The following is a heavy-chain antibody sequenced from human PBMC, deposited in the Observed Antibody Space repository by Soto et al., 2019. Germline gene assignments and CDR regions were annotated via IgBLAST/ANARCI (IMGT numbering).Heavy chain of an antibody. V-gene: IGHV1-8*01. CDR3: ARGVFSGHV. CDR1: GYTFTSYD. J-gene: IGHJ6*02. Sequence: QVQLVQSGAEVKKPGASVKVSCKASGYTFTSYDINWVRQATGQGLEWMGWMNPNSGNTGYAQKXQXXXTXXRNTSISTAYMELSSLRSEDTAVYYCARGVFSGHVWRQGTTVTVSS. CDR2: MNPNSGNT.